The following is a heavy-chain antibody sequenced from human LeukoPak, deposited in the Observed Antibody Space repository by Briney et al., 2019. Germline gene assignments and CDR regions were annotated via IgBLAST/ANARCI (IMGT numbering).Heavy chain of an antibody. Sequence: ASVKVSCKASGGTFSSYAISWVRQAPGQGLEWMRRIIPIFGTANYAQKFQGRVTITTDESTSTAYMELSSLRSEDTAVYYCARGRVGCSGGSCYDYWGQGTLVTVSS. V-gene: IGHV1-69*05. J-gene: IGHJ4*02. CDR1: GGTFSSYA. CDR2: IIPIFGTA. CDR3: ARGRVGCSGGSCYDY. D-gene: IGHD2-15*01.